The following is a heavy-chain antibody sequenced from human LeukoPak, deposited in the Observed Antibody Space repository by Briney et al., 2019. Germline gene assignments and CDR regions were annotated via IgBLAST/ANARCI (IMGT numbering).Heavy chain of an antibody. CDR1: GFTFSSYG. D-gene: IGHD6-13*01. CDR3: AKVWSSSRLLDY. J-gene: IGHJ4*02. CDR2: ISYDGSNK. V-gene: IGHV3-30*18. Sequence: GGSLRLSCAASGFTFSSYGMHWVRQAPGKGLEWVAVISYDGSNKYYADSVKGRFTISRDNSKNTLYLRMNSLRAEDTAVYYCAKVWSSSRLLDYWGQGTLVTVSS.